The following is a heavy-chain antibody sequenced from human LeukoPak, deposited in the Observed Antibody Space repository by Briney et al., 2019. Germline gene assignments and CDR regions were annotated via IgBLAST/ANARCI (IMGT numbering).Heavy chain of an antibody. Sequence: GGSLRLSCAASGFTFSSYGMHWVRQAPGKGLEWVAVIWYDGSNKYYADSAKGRFTISRDNSKNTLYLQMNSLRAEDTAVYYCARGRDYYDSSGYHDPEFDYWGQGTLVTVSS. CDR3: ARGRDYYDSSGYHDPEFDY. V-gene: IGHV3-33*01. CDR1: GFTFSSYG. D-gene: IGHD3-22*01. J-gene: IGHJ4*02. CDR2: IWYDGSNK.